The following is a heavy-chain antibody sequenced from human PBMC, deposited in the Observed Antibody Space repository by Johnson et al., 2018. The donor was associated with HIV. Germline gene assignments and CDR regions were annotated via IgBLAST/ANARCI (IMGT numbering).Heavy chain of an antibody. J-gene: IGHJ3*02. CDR1: GFTLSNYG. CDR2: IRYDGGNK. CDR3: ARGVVGVLSNALDI. Sequence: QVQLVESGGGVVQPGGSLRLPCVASGFTLSNYGMHCVRQAPGKGLEWVAFIRYDGGNKYYSDSVKGRFTISRDNSKNTLYLQMNSLRPEDTAVYYCARGVVGVLSNALDIWGQGTMVSVSS. D-gene: IGHD3-16*01. V-gene: IGHV3-30*02.